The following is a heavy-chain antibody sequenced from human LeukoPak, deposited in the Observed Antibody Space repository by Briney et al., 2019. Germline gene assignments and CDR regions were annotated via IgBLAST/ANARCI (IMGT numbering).Heavy chain of an antibody. CDR3: ARESGGSASGAGY. J-gene: IGHJ4*02. CDR1: GFTFSFYS. Sequence: GGSLRLSCAASGFTFSFYSMNWVRQAPEKGLEWVSSMSVSSGLIYYADSVKGRFTVSRDNAKNSLYLQMNSLRAEDTAVYYCARESGGSASGAGYWGQGTLVTVSS. V-gene: IGHV3-21*01. D-gene: IGHD1-26*01. CDR2: MSVSSGLI.